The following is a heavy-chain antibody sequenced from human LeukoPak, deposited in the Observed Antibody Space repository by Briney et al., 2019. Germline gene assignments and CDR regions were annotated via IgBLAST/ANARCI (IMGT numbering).Heavy chain of an antibody. J-gene: IGHJ3*02. CDR2: IYSGGST. D-gene: IGHD3-22*01. CDR1: GFTVSSNY. Sequence: GGSLRLSCAASGFTVSSNYMSWVHQAPGKGLEWVSVIYSGGSTCYADSVKGRFTISRDNSKNTLYLQMNSLRAEDTAVYYCARDDSQPGGGYYPWNAFDIWGQGTMVTVSS. CDR3: ARDDSQPGGGYYPWNAFDI. V-gene: IGHV3-66*02.